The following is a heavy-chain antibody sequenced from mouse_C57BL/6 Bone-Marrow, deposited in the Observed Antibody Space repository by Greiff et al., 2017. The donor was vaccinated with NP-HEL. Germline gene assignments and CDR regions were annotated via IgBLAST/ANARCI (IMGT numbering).Heavy chain of an antibody. V-gene: IGHV1-81*01. CDR1: GYTFTSYG. Sequence: QVQLQQSGAELARPGASVKLSCKASGYTFTSYGISWVKQRTGQGLEWIGEIYPRSGNTYYNEKFKGKATLTADKSSRTAYMELRSLTSEDSAVYFCARDLYLYFDVWGTGTTVTVSS. J-gene: IGHJ1*03. CDR2: IYPRSGNT. CDR3: ARDLYLYFDV.